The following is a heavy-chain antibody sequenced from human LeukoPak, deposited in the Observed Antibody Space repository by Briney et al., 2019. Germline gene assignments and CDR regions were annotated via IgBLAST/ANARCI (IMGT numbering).Heavy chain of an antibody. J-gene: IGHJ4*02. V-gene: IGHV4-59*01. CDR2: MHYSGSS. Sequence: SETLPLTCTVSGGSISSYYWSWIRQPPGKGLEWIGYMHYSGSSNYNSSLKRRLTISLDTSKNQFSLILSSVTTADTAVYYCARGRYGSGSYYPDYWGQGTLVTVSS. D-gene: IGHD3-10*01. CDR3: ARGRYGSGSYYPDY. CDR1: GGSISSYY.